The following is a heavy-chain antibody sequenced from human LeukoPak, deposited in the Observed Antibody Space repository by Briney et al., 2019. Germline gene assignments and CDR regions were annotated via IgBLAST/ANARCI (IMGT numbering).Heavy chain of an antibody. D-gene: IGHD5-12*01. J-gene: IGHJ5*02. CDR3: AKGVGIVATTAKHWFDP. Sequence: PSETLSLTCSVSGGSISSSTYYWGWIRQPPGKGLEWIGSIYHSGSTYCNPSLESRVTISVDTSKNQFSLELSSVTAADTAVYYCAKGVGIVATTAKHWFDPWGQGTLVTVSS. V-gene: IGHV4-39*01. CDR1: GGSISSSTYY. CDR2: IYHSGST.